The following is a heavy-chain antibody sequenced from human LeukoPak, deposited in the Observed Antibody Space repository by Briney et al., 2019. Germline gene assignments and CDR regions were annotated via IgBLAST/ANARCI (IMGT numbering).Heavy chain of an antibody. CDR2: IYSDGKT. CDR3: ARTNIAVADTFDP. CDR1: GFSVSSNY. Sequence: GGSLRLSCAASGFSVSSNYISSVRQAPGKGLEWVSAIYSDGKTYQADSVKGRFIISRDISKNTVSLQISSLRFDDTALYYCARTNIAVADTFDPWGQGTLVTVSS. V-gene: IGHV3-66*01. D-gene: IGHD6-19*01. J-gene: IGHJ5*02.